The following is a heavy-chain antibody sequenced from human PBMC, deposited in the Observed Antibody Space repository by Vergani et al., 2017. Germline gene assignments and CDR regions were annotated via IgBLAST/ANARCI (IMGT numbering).Heavy chain of an antibody. J-gene: IGHJ6*02. CDR3: ARGKGPYYYYYYGMDV. CDR2: INPNSGGT. CDR1: GYTFTGYY. Sequence: QVQLVQSGAEVKKPGASVKVSCKASGYTFTGYYMHWVRQAPGQGLEWIGWINPNSGGTNYAQKFQGRVTMTRDTSISTAYMELSRLRSDDTAVYYCARGKGPYYYYYYGMDVWGQGTTVTVSS. V-gene: IGHV1-2*02.